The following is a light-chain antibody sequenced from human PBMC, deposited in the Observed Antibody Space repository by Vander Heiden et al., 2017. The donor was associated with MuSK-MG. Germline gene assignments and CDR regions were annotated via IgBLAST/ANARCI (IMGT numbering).Light chain of an antibody. CDR1: QGLVHSDGNTY. CDR3: GQGTHWPKT. CDR2: KVS. Sequence: DVVMTQSPLFLPVTLGQPASISCRSSQGLVHSDGNTYLSWLQQRPGQSPRRLIYKVSNRDSGVPDRFSGSGSGTDFTLNISRVEAEDVAIYYCGQGTHWPKTFGPGTKVDIK. J-gene: IGKJ3*01. V-gene: IGKV2-30*02.